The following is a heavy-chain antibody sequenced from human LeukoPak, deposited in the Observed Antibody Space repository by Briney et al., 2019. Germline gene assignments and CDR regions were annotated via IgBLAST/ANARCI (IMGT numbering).Heavy chain of an antibody. CDR2: ISSSGSTI. CDR3: ARDFGLATCFDY. Sequence: GGPLRLSCAASGFTFSSYEMNWVRQAPGKGLEWVSYISSSGSTIYYADSVKGRFTISRDNAKNSLYLQMNSLRAEDTAVYYCARDFGLATCFDYWGQGTLVTVSS. V-gene: IGHV3-48*03. CDR1: GFTFSSYE. D-gene: IGHD3/OR15-3a*01. J-gene: IGHJ4*02.